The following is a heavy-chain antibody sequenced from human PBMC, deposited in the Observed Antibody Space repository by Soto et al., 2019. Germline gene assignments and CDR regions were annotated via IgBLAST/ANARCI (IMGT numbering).Heavy chain of an antibody. D-gene: IGHD4-4*01. CDR1: GFTFSDYY. CDR3: ARGSDDYSNYLFDY. V-gene: IGHV3-11*01. J-gene: IGHJ4*02. CDR2: ISSSGSTI. Sequence: GGSLRLSCAASGFTFSDYYMSWICRAPGKGLEWVSYISSSGSTIYYADSVKGRFTISRDNAKNSLYLQMNSLRAEDTAVYYCARGSDDYSNYLFDYWGQGTLVTVSS.